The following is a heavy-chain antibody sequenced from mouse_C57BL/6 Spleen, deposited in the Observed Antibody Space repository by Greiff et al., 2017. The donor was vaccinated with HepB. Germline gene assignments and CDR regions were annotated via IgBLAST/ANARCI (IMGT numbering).Heavy chain of an antibody. Sequence: QVQLKESGPELVKPGASVKLSCKASGYAFSSSWMNWVKQRPGKGLEWIGRIYPGDGDTNYNGKFKGKATLTADKSSSTAYMQLSSLTSEDSAVYFCASSYGNYFDYWGQGTTLTVSS. CDR1: GYAFSSSW. V-gene: IGHV1-82*01. D-gene: IGHD2-1*01. CDR2: IYPGDGDT. CDR3: ASSYGNYFDY. J-gene: IGHJ2*01.